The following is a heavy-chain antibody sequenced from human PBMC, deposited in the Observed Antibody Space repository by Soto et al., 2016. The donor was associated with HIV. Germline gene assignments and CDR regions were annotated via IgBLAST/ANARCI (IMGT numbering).Heavy chain of an antibody. CDR3: ARHVATGTRGRYFDY. J-gene: IGHJ4*02. Sequence: QVQLVQSGAEVKKPGSSVKVSCKASGGTFSSYAISWVRQAPGQGLEWMGGIIPILGTANYAQKFQGRVTITAAESTSTAYMDLSSLRSEDTAVYYCARHVATGTRGRYFDYWGQGTLVTVSS. V-gene: IGHV1-69*13. D-gene: IGHD6-13*01. CDR1: GGTFSSYA. CDR2: IIPILGTA.